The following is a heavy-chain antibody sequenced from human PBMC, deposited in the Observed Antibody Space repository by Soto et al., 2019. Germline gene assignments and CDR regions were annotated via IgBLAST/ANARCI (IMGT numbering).Heavy chain of an antibody. Sequence: TGGSLRLSCAASGFTFSSYSMNWVRQAPGKGLEWVSSISSSSSYIYYADSVKGRFTISRDNAKNSLYLQMNSLRAEDTAVYYCARDFNSPWGAFDIWGQGTMVTVSS. J-gene: IGHJ3*02. CDR2: ISSSSSYI. V-gene: IGHV3-21*01. D-gene: IGHD3-16*01. CDR3: ARDFNSPWGAFDI. CDR1: GFTFSSYS.